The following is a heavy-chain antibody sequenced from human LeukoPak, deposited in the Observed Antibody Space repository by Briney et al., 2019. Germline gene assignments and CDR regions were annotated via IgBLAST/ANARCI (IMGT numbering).Heavy chain of an antibody. CDR3: ARRGYIHCSSTSCYFDY. CDR1: GYSFTSYW. D-gene: IGHD2-2*01. CDR2: IYPGDSDT. J-gene: IGHJ4*02. V-gene: IGHV5-51*01. Sequence: GESLKISCKGSGYSFTSYWNGWGRQMPGKRLGGMGVIYPGDSDTRYSPSFQGQVTISADKSISTAYLQWSSLKASDTAMYYCARRGYIHCSSTSCYFDYWGQGALVTVSS.